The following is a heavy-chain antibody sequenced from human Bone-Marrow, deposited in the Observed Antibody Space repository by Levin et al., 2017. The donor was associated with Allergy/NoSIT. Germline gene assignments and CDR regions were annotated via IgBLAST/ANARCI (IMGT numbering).Heavy chain of an antibody. CDR1: GFTFSIYS. V-gene: IGHV3-21*01. CDR2: ISSSGSDM. D-gene: IGHD2-8*02. CDR3: ARGIIGDVRVAHKEAVEI. J-gene: IGHJ3*02. Sequence: TGGSLRLSCTVSGFTFSIYSINWVRQAPGKGLEWVSSISSSGSDMYYVDSVKGRFTISRDNAKNSLTLQMNSLRAEDTAVYYCARGIIGDVRVAHKEAVEIWGQGTMVSVSS.